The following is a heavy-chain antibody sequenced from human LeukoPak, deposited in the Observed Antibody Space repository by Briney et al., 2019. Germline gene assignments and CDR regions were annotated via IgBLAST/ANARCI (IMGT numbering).Heavy chain of an antibody. V-gene: IGHV4-59*12. CDR3: ARAGYYGSGIRGFFDY. J-gene: IGHJ4*02. CDR2: IYYSGST. Sequence: SETLSLTCTVSGGSISSYYWSWIRQPPGKGLEWIGYIYYSGSTNYNPSLKSRVTISVDTSKNQFSLKLSSVTAADTAVYYCARAGYYGSGIRGFFDYWGQGTLVTVSS. D-gene: IGHD3-10*01. CDR1: GGSISSYY.